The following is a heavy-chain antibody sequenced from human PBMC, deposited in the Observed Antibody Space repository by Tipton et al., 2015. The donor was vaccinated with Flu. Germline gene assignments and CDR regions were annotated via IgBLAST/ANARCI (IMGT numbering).Heavy chain of an antibody. D-gene: IGHD4-11*01. V-gene: IGHV4-38-2*02. CDR1: GDSIRSDYS. CDR2: VFHMGSS. J-gene: IGHJ5*02. Sequence: TLPLTCTVSGDSIRSDYSWGWIRQPPGKGLEWIGNVFHMGSSYYNPSLQSRVTISLDTSKNQFSLKVISVTAADTAVYYCARRDYSNHVSDPKNWFDPWGLGTLVTVSS. CDR3: ARRDYSNHVSDPKNWFDP.